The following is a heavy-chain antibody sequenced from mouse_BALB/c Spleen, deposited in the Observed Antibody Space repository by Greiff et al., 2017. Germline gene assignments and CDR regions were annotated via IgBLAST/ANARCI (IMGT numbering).Heavy chain of an antibody. D-gene: IGHD1-1*01. CDR3: ARVTTVVYFDY. CDR1: GYSFTGYY. V-gene: IGHV1-31*01. J-gene: IGHJ2*01. CDR2: INPYNGAT. Sequence: EVQLQQSGPELVKPGASVKISCKASGYSFTGYYMHWVKQSHVKSLEWIGRINPYNGATSYNQNFKDKASLTVDKSSSTAYMELHSLTSEDSAVYYCARVTTVVYFDYWGQGTTLTVSS.